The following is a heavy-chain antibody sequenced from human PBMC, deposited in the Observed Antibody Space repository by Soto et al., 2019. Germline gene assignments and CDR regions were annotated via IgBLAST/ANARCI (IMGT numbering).Heavy chain of an antibody. V-gene: IGHV4-30-4*08. D-gene: IGHD2-15*01. CDR1: GGSISSGGYY. J-gene: IGHJ5*02. CDR2: IYYSGST. CDR3: SIDLYGGKGNWFDP. Sequence: SETLSLTCTVSGGSISSGGYYWSWIRQHPGKGLEWIGYIYYSGSTYYNPSLKSRVTISVDTSKNQFSLKLSSVTAADTAVYYCSIDLYGGKGNWFDPCGQGTLVTVSS.